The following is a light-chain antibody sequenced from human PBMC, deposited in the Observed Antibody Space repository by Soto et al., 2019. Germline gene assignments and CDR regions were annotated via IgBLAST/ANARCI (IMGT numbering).Light chain of an antibody. CDR3: QQSYSTLLYT. CDR1: QSISSY. J-gene: IGKJ2*01. CDR2: AAS. V-gene: IGKV1-39*01. Sequence: DIQMTQSPSSLSASVGDRVTITCRASQSISSYLNWYQQKPGKAPKLLFYAASSLQSGGPSRFSGSRSWTDFTLTISSLQPGDLATYYCQQSYSTLLYTFGQGTKLEIK.